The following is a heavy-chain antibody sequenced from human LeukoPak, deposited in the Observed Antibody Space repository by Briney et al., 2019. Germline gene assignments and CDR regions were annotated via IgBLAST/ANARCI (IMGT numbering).Heavy chain of an antibody. CDR2: ISNGGGST. D-gene: IGHD3-22*01. Sequence: WGSLRLSCAASGFIFSSYVMSWVRQAPGKGLEWVSGISNGGGSTYYADSVKGRFTISRDNSKNTLYLQMNSLRAEDTAVYFCAKGSSGYQYNFDYWGQGTLVTVSS. V-gene: IGHV3-23*01. CDR1: GFIFSSYV. CDR3: AKGSSGYQYNFDY. J-gene: IGHJ4*02.